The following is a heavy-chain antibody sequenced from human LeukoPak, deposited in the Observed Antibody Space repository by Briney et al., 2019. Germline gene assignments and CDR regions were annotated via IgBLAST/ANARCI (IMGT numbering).Heavy chain of an antibody. CDR2: ISAYNGNT. CDR1: GYTFTGYY. CDR3: ARDMLYYDSSGFSDY. V-gene: IGHV1-18*04. J-gene: IGHJ4*02. Sequence: ASVKVSCKASGYTFTGYYMHWVRQAPGQGLEWMGRISAYNGNTNYAQKLQGRVTMTTDTSTSTAYMELRSLRSNDTAVYYCARDMLYYDSSGFSDYWGQGTLVTVSS. D-gene: IGHD3-22*01.